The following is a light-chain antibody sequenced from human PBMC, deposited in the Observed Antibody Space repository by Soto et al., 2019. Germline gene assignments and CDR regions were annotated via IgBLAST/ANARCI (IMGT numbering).Light chain of an antibody. CDR3: QQYGSSSRT. CDR2: GAS. V-gene: IGKV3-20*01. J-gene: IGKJ5*01. CDR1: ESVSSY. Sequence: IVMTQSPVTLSLSPGERANLPCRAGESVSSYLAWYQQKPGQAPRLLIYGASSRATGIPDRFSGSGSGTDFTLTISSLEPEDFAVYYCQQYGSSSRTFGQGTRLEIK.